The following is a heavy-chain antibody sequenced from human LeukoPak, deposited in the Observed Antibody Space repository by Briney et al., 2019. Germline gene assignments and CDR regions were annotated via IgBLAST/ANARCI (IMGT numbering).Heavy chain of an antibody. CDR2: VASDGRDK. D-gene: IGHD2-21*01. CDR3: ARDLGRIADYYFDY. CDR1: GFTFSNYA. V-gene: IGHV3-30*14. Sequence: GGSLRLSCAASGFTFSNYAFHWVRQAPGKRLVGVAVVASDGRDKHFAVSVKGRFTISRDKSKNTLYLQMNSLRPEDTAVYFCARDLGRIADYYFDYWGQGSLVTVSS. J-gene: IGHJ4*02.